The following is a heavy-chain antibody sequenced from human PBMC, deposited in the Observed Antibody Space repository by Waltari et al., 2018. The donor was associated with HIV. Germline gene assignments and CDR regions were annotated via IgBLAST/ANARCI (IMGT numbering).Heavy chain of an antibody. J-gene: IGHJ4*02. D-gene: IGHD1-26*01. CDR1: GYTFISYG. CDR3: ARDGLRYSGTFYSDY. CDR2: ISTYKANT. Sequence: QVHLVQSGAEMKKPGASVKVSCKASGYTFISYGISGVRQAPGHGLEWMGWISTYKANTNYAQSLQGRVTMTTDTSTTTAYMELRSLTSDDTAVYYCARDGLRYSGTFYSDYWGQGTLVTVSS. V-gene: IGHV1-18*01.